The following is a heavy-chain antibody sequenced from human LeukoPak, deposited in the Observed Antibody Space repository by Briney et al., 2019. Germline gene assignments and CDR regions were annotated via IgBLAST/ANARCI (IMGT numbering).Heavy chain of an antibody. Sequence: SETLSLTCTVSGGSISSYYWSWIRQPPGKGLEWIGYIYYSGSTNYNPSLKSRVTISVDTSKNQFSLKLSSVTAADTAVYYCARGARSGYHGYFDYWGQGTLVTVSS. CDR1: GGSISSYY. J-gene: IGHJ4*02. V-gene: IGHV4-59*01. CDR3: ARGARSGYHGYFDY. CDR2: IYYSGST. D-gene: IGHD3-22*01.